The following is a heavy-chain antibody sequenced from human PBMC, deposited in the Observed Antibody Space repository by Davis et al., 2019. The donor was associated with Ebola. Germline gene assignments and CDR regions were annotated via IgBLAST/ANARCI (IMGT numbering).Heavy chain of an antibody. CDR1: GGSFSGYY. Sequence: PSETLSLTCAVYGGSFSGYYWSWIRQPPGKGLEWIGEINHSGSTNYNPSLKSRVTISVDTSKNQFSLKLSSVTAADTAVYYCARDPNPPGDAFDIWGQGTMVTVTS. CDR2: INHSGST. J-gene: IGHJ3*02. V-gene: IGHV4-34*01. CDR3: ARDPNPPGDAFDI. D-gene: IGHD2-8*01.